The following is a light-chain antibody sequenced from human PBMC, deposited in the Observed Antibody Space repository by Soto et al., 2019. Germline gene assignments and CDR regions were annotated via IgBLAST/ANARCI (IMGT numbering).Light chain of an antibody. CDR1: QSVSNW. CDR2: DAS. V-gene: IGKV1-5*01. Sequence: DIQMTQSPSTLSASVGDRITITCRASQSVSNWLAWYQQKPGKAPKLLISDASSFESGVPSRFSGSGSGTEFTLTISSLQPDDVAAYYCQQYKSYSADTFGQGTKLEIK. J-gene: IGKJ2*01. CDR3: QQYKSYSADT.